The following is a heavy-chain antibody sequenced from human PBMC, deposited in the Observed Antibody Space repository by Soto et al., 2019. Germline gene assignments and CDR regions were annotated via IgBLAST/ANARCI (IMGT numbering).Heavy chain of an antibody. Sequence: GGSLRLSCAASGFTFSSYAMHWVRQAPGKGLEWVAVISYDGSNKYYADSVKGRFTISRDNSKNTLYLQMNSLRSDDTAVYYCARSPRPFDYRGQGTLVTVSS. J-gene: IGHJ4*02. CDR2: ISYDGSNK. CDR3: ARSPRPFDY. CDR1: GFTFSSYA. V-gene: IGHV3-30-3*01.